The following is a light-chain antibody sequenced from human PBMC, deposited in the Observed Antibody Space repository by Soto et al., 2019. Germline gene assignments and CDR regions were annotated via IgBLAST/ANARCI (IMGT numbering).Light chain of an antibody. CDR1: QSIIHSDGNTY. V-gene: IGKV2-24*01. CDR2: KTS. J-gene: IGKJ2*02. Sequence: DIVMTQTPLSSPATLGQPASISCKSSQSIIHSDGNTYLDWLQQRPGQPPRLLIFKTSNHFSGVPARFSGSGSGTDFTLNISRLEAEDVAVYFCMQSYRPPRTLGQGTKLEI. CDR3: MQSYRPPRT.